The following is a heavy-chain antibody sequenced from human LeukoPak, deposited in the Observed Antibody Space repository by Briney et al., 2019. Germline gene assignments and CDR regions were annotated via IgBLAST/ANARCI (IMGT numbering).Heavy chain of an antibody. J-gene: IGHJ4*02. D-gene: IGHD5-24*01. Sequence: ASVKVSCKVSGYTFTDYYMHWVQQAPGKGLEWMGLVDPEDGETIYAEKFQGRVTITADTSTGTAYMELSSLRSEDTAVYYCATLGDGYNLFDYWGQGTLVTVSS. CDR2: VDPEDGET. V-gene: IGHV1-69-2*01. CDR3: ATLGDGYNLFDY. CDR1: GYTFTDYY.